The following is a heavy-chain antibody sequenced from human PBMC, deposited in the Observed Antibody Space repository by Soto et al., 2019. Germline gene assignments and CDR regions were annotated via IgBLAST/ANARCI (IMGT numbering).Heavy chain of an antibody. D-gene: IGHD3-3*01. Sequence: SETLSLTCTVSGGSISSSSYYWGWIRQPPGKGLEWIGSIYYSGSTYYNPSLKSRVTISVDTSKNQFSLKLSSVTAADTAVYYCARHPIRFPPYYMDFSGKGTTVTVSS. CDR2: IYYSGST. CDR3: ARHPIRFPPYYMDF. J-gene: IGHJ6*03. CDR1: GGSISSSSYY. V-gene: IGHV4-39*01.